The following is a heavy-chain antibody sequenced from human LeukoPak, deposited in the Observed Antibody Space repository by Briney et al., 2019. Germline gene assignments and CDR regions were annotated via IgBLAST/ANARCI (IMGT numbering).Heavy chain of an antibody. D-gene: IGHD3-16*01. Sequence: SGGSLRLSCVASGFSFSNYAMMWVRQAPGKGLEWVSGISGSGDNTKYADSVKGRFTISRDNSKNTLYLQLNSLKAEDTAVYYCGSLRLLWGQGTLVTVSS. CDR3: GSLRLL. V-gene: IGHV3-23*01. CDR2: ISGSGDNT. J-gene: IGHJ4*02. CDR1: GFSFSNYA.